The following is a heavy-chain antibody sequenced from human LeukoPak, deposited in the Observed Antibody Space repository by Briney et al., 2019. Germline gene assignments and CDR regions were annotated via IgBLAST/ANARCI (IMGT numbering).Heavy chain of an antibody. D-gene: IGHD6-19*01. V-gene: IGHV1-2*02. CDR3: ARDLGSGWIIVDY. J-gene: IGHJ4*02. Sequence: ASVKVSCKASGYTFTGYYIHWVRQAPGQGLEWMGWINPNSGGTNSAQKFQGRVTLTRDTSISTAYLELSSLRSDDTAVYYCARDLGSGWIIVDYWGQGTLVPVSS. CDR1: GYTFTGYY. CDR2: INPNSGGT.